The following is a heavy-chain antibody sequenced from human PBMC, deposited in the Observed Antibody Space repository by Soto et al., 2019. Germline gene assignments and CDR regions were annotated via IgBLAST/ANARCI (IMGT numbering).Heavy chain of an antibody. CDR1: GGTFSSYA. Sequence: QVQLVQSGAEVKKPGSSVKVSCKASGGTFSSYAISWVRQAPGQGLEWMGGIIPIFGTANYAQKFQGRVTITADESTSTAYMELSSLRSEDTAVYYCARERYCISTSCPRGGFDYWGQGTLVTVSS. D-gene: IGHD2-2*01. CDR2: IIPIFGTA. V-gene: IGHV1-69*12. J-gene: IGHJ4*02. CDR3: ARERYCISTSCPRGGFDY.